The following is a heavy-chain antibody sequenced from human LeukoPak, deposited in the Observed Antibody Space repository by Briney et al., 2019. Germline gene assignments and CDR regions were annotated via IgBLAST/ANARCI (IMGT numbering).Heavy chain of an antibody. J-gene: IGHJ4*02. Sequence: SETLSLTCTVSGGSISSYYWSWIRQPPGKGLEWIGYTYYSGSTNYNPSLKSRVTISVDTSKNQFSLKLSSVTAADTAVYYCARSHGSGSYYNLNDYWGQGTLVTVSS. V-gene: IGHV4-59*01. D-gene: IGHD3-10*01. CDR2: TYYSGST. CDR3: ARSHGSGSYYNLNDY. CDR1: GGSISSYY.